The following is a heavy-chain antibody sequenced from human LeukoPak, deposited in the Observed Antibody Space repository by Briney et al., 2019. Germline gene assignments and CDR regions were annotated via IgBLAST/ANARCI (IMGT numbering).Heavy chain of an antibody. J-gene: IGHJ4*02. CDR3: ANTLDYGGNFDY. CDR2: ISGSGGST. D-gene: IGHD4-23*01. Sequence: GGSLRLSCAASGFTFSSYAMSWVRQAPGKGLEWVSAISGSGGSTYYADSVKGRFTISRDNSKNTLYLQMNSLRAEDTAVYYCANTLDYGGNFDYWGQGTLVTVSS. V-gene: IGHV3-23*01. CDR1: GFTFSSYA.